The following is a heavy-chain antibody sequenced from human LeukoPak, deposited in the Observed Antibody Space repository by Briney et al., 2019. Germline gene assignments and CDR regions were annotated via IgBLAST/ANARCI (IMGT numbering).Heavy chain of an antibody. CDR2: IYYSGST. Sequence: PSETLSLTCTVSGGSISNYYWSWIRQPPGKGLEWTGYIYYSGSTKYNPSLKSRVTISVDTSKNQFSLRLSSVTAADTAVYYCARDWGVSARPGYMDVWGKGTTVTISS. CDR1: GGSISNYY. CDR3: ARDWGVSARPGYMDV. J-gene: IGHJ6*03. V-gene: IGHV4-59*01. D-gene: IGHD6-6*01.